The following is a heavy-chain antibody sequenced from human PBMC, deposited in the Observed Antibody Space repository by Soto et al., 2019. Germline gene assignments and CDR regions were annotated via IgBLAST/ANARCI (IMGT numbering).Heavy chain of an antibody. CDR2: IIPIFGTA. CDR1: GGTFSSYA. J-gene: IGHJ6*02. CDR3: AVMITFGGVIAYYYGMDV. Sequence: QVQLVQSGAEVKKPGSSVKVSCKASGGTFSSYAISWVRQAPGQGLEWMGGIIPIFGTANYAQKFQGRVTITADKSTSPAYMELSSLRSEDTAVYYCAVMITFGGVIAYYYGMDVWGQGTTVTVSS. V-gene: IGHV1-69*06. D-gene: IGHD3-16*02.